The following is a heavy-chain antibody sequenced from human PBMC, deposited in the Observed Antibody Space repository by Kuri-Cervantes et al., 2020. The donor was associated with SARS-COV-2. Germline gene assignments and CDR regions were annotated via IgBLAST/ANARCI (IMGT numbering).Heavy chain of an antibody. Sequence: GGSLRLSCAASGFIFSNYGMHWVRQAPGKGLEWVAVIAYDGNNKYYADSVKGRFTISRDNSKNTLYLQMNSLRVEDTAVYFCARAPSGSPTDYWGQGTLVTVSS. CDR2: IAYDGNNK. J-gene: IGHJ4*02. CDR3: ARAPSGSPTDY. D-gene: IGHD1-26*01. V-gene: IGHV3-30*12. CDR1: GFIFSNYG.